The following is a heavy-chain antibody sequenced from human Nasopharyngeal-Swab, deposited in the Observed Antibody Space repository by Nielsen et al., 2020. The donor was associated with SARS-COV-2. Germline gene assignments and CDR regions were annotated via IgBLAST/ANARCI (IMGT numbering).Heavy chain of an antibody. CDR3: ARVSNVEYSIMTYYYYGMDV. Sequence: ASVKVSCKASGYTFTSYGISWVRQAPGQGLEWMGWISAYNGNTNYAQKLQGRVTMTTDTSTSTAYMELRSLRSDDTAVYYCARVSNVEYSIMTYYYYGMDVWGQGTTVTVSS. D-gene: IGHD6-6*01. V-gene: IGHV1-18*04. J-gene: IGHJ6*02. CDR1: GYTFTSYG. CDR2: ISAYNGNT.